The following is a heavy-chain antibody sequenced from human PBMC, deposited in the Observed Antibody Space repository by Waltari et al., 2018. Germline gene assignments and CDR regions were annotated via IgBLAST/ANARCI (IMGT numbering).Heavy chain of an antibody. CDR3: AKDRDCTNGVCYTRGYYYYGMDV. J-gene: IGHJ6*02. CDR2: ISGSGGST. V-gene: IGHV3-23*01. CDR1: GFTFSSYA. Sequence: EVQLLESGGGLVQPGGSLRLSCAASGFTFSSYAMSWVRQAPGKGREWVSAISGSGGSTYYADSVKGRFTISRDNSKNTLYLQMNSLRAEDTAVYYCAKDRDCTNGVCYTRGYYYYGMDVWGQGTTVTVSS. D-gene: IGHD2-8*01.